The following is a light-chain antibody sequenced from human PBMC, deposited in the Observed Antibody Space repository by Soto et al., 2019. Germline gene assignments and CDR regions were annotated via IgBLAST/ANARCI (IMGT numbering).Light chain of an antibody. CDR1: SGHSSYA. CDR3: QTWGTGIQGV. CDR2: LNSDGSH. Sequence: QPVLTQSPSASASLGASVKLTCTLSSGHSSYAIAWHQQQPEKGPRYLMKLNSDGSHSKGDGIPDRFSGSSSGAERYLTISSHQSADEADYYCQTWGTGIQGVFGGGTKVTVL. V-gene: IGLV4-69*01. J-gene: IGLJ3*02.